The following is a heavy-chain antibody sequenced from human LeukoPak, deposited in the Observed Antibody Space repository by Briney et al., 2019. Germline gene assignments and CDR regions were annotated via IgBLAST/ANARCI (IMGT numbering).Heavy chain of an antibody. V-gene: IGHV3-30*04. D-gene: IGHD5-18*01. Sequence: GGSLRLSCAASGFTFSSYAMHWVRQAPGKGLEWVAVISYDGSNKYYADSVKGRFTISRDNSKNTLYLRMNSLRAEDTAVYYCARDPGYPIGHYGMDVWGQGTTVTVSS. CDR2: ISYDGSNK. J-gene: IGHJ6*02. CDR1: GFTFSSYA. CDR3: ARDPGYPIGHYGMDV.